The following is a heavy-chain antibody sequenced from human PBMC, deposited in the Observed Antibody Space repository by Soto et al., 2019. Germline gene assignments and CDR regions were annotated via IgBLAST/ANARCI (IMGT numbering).Heavy chain of an antibody. CDR1: GFTFSNYA. D-gene: IGHD3-10*01. V-gene: IGHV3-23*01. CDR3: ARDSGYGSGASVNHYLDC. Sequence: GGSLRLSCAASGFTFSNYAMGWVRQTPGKGLGWVSGISGSTSGTFYADSVKGRFTISRDNSKNSLYLQMDSLRAEDTAVYYCARDSGYGSGASVNHYLDCWGRGTLVTVSS. CDR2: ISGSTSGT. J-gene: IGHJ4*01.